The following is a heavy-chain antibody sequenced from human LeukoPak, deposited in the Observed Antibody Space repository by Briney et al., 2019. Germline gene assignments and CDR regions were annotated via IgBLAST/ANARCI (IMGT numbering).Heavy chain of an antibody. CDR3: ARVEMAAPSLDY. CDR1: GYTFTSYG. Sequence: GASVKVSCKASGYTFTSYGISWVRQAPGQGLEWMGWISAYNGNTNYAQKLQGRVTMTTDTSTSTVYMELRSPRSDDTAVYYCARVEMAAPSLDYWGQGTLVTVSS. V-gene: IGHV1-18*01. CDR2: ISAYNGNT. D-gene: IGHD5-24*01. J-gene: IGHJ4*02.